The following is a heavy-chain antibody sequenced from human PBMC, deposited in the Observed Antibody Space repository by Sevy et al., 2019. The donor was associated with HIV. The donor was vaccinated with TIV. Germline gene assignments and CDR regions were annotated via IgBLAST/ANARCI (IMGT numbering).Heavy chain of an antibody. CDR2: IDHGGST. V-gene: IGHV4-34*01. Sequence: SETLSLTCAVYGGSFSGYYWSWIRQPPGKGLEWIGEIDHGGSTKYNPSHKSRVTISVDTSKNQFSLKLNSVTAADTAVYYCARIKLSGWRLDYWGQGTLVTVSS. D-gene: IGHD6-19*01. J-gene: IGHJ4*02. CDR1: GGSFSGYY. CDR3: ARIKLSGWRLDY.